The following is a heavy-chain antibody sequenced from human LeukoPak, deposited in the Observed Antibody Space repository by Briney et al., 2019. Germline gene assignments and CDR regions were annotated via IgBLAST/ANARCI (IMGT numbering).Heavy chain of an antibody. V-gene: IGHV1-69*05. CDR2: IIPIFGTA. Sequence: SVKVSCKASGGTFSSYAISWLRQAPGQGLEWMGRIIPIFGTANYAQKFQGRVTITTDESTSTAYMELSSLRPEDTAVYYCASYLPTSKYYYDSSGYYSDWGQGTLVTVSS. D-gene: IGHD3-22*01. J-gene: IGHJ4*02. CDR1: GGTFSSYA. CDR3: ASYLPTSKYYYDSSGYYSD.